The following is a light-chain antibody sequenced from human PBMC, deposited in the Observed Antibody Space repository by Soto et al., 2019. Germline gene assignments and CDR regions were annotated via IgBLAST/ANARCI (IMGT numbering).Light chain of an antibody. CDR1: SSDVGGYNY. J-gene: IGLJ1*01. Sequence: QSALTQPASVSGSPGQSVTISCSGTSSDVGGYNYVFWYQHHPGKAPKLMIYDVSNRPSGVSNRFSGSKSGNTASLTIPGLQAEDEADYYCSSYTSSSTYVFGTGTKVTVL. CDR3: SSYTSSSTYV. CDR2: DVS. V-gene: IGLV2-14*03.